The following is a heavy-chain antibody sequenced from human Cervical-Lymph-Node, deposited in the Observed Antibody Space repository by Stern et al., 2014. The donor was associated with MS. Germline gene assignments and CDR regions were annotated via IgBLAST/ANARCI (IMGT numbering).Heavy chain of an antibody. J-gene: IGHJ4*02. CDR2: ISSSSGYI. CDR3: ARESPMGPAFDY. V-gene: IGHV3-21*01. D-gene: IGHD3-16*01. CDR1: GFTFSSHN. Sequence: EVQLVESGGGLVKPGGSLRLSCEATGFTFSSHNMNWVRQAPGKGLQWVSTISSSSGYIYYADSVKGRFTISRDNAKNSLYLHMNNLRDEDTAVYYCARESPMGPAFDYWGQGTLITVSS.